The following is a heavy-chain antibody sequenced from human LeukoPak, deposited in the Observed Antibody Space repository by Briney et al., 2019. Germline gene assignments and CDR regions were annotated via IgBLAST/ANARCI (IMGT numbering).Heavy chain of an antibody. Sequence: SETLSLTCTVSGGSIGTFYWHWIRQPPGKGLEWIGYIYYNGRAIYNPSLKSRVSMSVDTSNNQFSLSLNSVTDADAPIYFCARERSASPAFDIWGQGARVGVSS. CDR1: GGSIGTFY. CDR3: ARERSASPAFDI. J-gene: IGHJ3*02. V-gene: IGHV4-59*01. CDR2: IYYNGRA.